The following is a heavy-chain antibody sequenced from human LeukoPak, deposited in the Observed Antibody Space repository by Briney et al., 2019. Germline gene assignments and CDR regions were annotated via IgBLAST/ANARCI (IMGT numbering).Heavy chain of an antibody. J-gene: IGHJ4*02. Sequence: GGSLRLSRAAPGFTFSSYSMNWVRQAPGKGLEWVSSISSSSSYIYYADSVKGRFTISRDNAKNSLYLQMNSLRAEDTAVYYCARGRIQPTDYWGQGTLVTVSS. CDR3: ARGRIQPTDY. CDR2: ISSSSSYI. V-gene: IGHV3-21*01. CDR1: GFTFSSYS. D-gene: IGHD5-18*01.